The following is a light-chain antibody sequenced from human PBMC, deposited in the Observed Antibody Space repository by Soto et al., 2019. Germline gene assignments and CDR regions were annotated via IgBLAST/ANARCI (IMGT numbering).Light chain of an antibody. Sequence: DIQMTQSPSTLSASVGDRVTITCRASQTISVWLAWYQQKAGKAPNLLIYKASRLESGVPSRFSGSGSATEFTLTISGLQHGDSATYYCQQYNSYSPTFGQGTKVEVK. CDR3: QQYNSYSPT. V-gene: IGKV1-5*03. J-gene: IGKJ1*01. CDR1: QTISVW. CDR2: KAS.